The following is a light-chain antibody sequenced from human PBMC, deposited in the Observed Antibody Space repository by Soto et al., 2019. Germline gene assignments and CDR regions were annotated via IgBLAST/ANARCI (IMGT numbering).Light chain of an antibody. Sequence: EIVLTQSPATLSLSPGERATLSCRASQSVSSYLAWYQQKPGQAPMLLIYDASNRAPCIPARFSGSGSGTDFTLTISSLEPEDFAVYYCQQRSNWMYTFGQGTKLEIK. CDR1: QSVSSY. J-gene: IGKJ2*01. CDR2: DAS. CDR3: QQRSNWMYT. V-gene: IGKV3-11*01.